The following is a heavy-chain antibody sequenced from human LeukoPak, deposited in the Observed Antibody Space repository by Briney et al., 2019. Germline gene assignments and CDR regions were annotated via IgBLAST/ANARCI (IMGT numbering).Heavy chain of an antibody. V-gene: IGHV4-39*07. CDR2: IYYSGST. Sequence: SETLSLTCTVSGGSISSSSYYWGWIRQPPGKGLEWIGSIYYSGSTYYNPSLKSRVTISVDTSKNQFSLKLSSVAAADTAVYYCARIRYGGKQDQRHHWGQGTLVTVSS. D-gene: IGHD4-23*01. CDR3: ARIRYGGKQDQRHH. CDR1: GGSISSSSYY. J-gene: IGHJ5*02.